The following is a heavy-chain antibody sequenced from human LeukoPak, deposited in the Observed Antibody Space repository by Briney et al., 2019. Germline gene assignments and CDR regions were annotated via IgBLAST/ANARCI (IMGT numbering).Heavy chain of an antibody. V-gene: IGHV1-18*01. Sequence: ASVKVSCKASGFTFSNYGFRWVRQAPGQGLEWMGWISAYNGNTNYAQKFQGRVTMTTDTSTSTAYMELRSLRSDDTAVYYCTRGGLSSRIDYWGQGTLVTVSS. CDR1: GFTFSNYG. D-gene: IGHD2-2*01. CDR3: TRGGLSSRIDY. J-gene: IGHJ4*02. CDR2: ISAYNGNT.